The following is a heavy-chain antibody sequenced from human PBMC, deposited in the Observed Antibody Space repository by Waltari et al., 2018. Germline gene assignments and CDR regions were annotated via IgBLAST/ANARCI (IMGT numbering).Heavy chain of an antibody. Sequence: QVQLQESGPRLVTPSETLSPTCTVSGGSISGPYWSWVRQPPGKGLEWIGYIYNTENTNYNPSLQSRVSISLDTSKNQFSLKLSSVTATDTAVYYCARANAGRTTAFDIWGQGTMVTVS. CDR3: ARANAGRTTAFDI. J-gene: IGHJ3*02. CDR2: IYNTENT. D-gene: IGHD6-13*01. CDR1: GGSISGPY. V-gene: IGHV4-59*11.